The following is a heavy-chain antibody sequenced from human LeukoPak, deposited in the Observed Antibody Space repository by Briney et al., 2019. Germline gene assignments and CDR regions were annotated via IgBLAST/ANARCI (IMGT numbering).Heavy chain of an antibody. J-gene: IGHJ4*02. Sequence: GGSLRLSCAASGFIVSSNYMSWVRQAPGKGLEWVSVIYSGGTTYYADSVKGRFTISRDNSKNTLYLQMNSLRAEDTAVYYCARYHSGWYYSDYWGQGTLVTVS. CDR3: ARYHSGWYYSDY. V-gene: IGHV3-53*01. D-gene: IGHD6-19*01. CDR2: IYSGGTT. CDR1: GFIVSSNY.